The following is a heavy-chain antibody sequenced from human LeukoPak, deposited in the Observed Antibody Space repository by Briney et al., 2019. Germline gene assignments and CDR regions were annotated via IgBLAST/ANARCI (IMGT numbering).Heavy chain of an antibody. D-gene: IGHD3-3*01. CDR1: GGSISSSSYY. J-gene: IGHJ6*03. CDR2: IYYSGST. Sequence: PSETLSLTCTVSGGSISSSSYYWGWIRQPPGKGLEWIRSIYYSGSTYYNPSLKSRVTISVDTSKTQFSLKLSSVTAADTAVYYCARDRALGSGSMDVWGKGTTVTVSS. V-gene: IGHV4-39*07. CDR3: ARDRALGSGSMDV.